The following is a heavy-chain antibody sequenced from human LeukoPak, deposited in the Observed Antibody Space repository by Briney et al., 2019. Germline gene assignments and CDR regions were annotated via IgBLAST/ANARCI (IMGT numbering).Heavy chain of an antibody. D-gene: IGHD3-22*01. Sequence: ASVKVSCKASGYTFTGYYMHWVRQAPGQGLEWMGWINPNSGGTNHAQKFQGRVTMTRDTSISTAYMELSRLRSDDTAVYYCASGSNYYDSSGYFDYWGQGTLVTVSS. CDR1: GYTFTGYY. V-gene: IGHV1-2*02. J-gene: IGHJ4*02. CDR2: INPNSGGT. CDR3: ASGSNYYDSSGYFDY.